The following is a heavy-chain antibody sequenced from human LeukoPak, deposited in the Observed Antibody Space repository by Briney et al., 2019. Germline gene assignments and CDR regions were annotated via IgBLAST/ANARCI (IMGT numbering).Heavy chain of an antibody. Sequence: PGGSLRLSCAASGFTFSSYGMHWVRQAPGKGLEWVAFIRYDGSNKYYADSVKGRFTISRDNTKNTLYMQMNSLRAEDTPVYYSAKDLREYVLGSYRTNRVDCWLQGTMVTVCS. J-gene: IGHJ4*02. CDR2: IRYDGSNK. CDR1: GFTFSSYG. CDR3: AKDLREYVLGSYRTNRVDC. V-gene: IGHV3-30*02. D-gene: IGHD3-16*02.